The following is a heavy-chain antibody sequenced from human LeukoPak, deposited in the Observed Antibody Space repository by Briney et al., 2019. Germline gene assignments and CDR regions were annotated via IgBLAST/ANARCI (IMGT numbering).Heavy chain of an antibody. J-gene: IGHJ4*02. V-gene: IGHV3-30-3*01. Sequence: GGSLRLSCAASGFTFSNYAMHWVRQAPGKGLEWVAVISYDGSIKYYADSVKGRFTISRDNSRNTLYLLMNSLRAEDTAVYYCARVPKNYYDSSGSYWGQGTLVTVSS. D-gene: IGHD3-22*01. CDR3: ARVPKNYYDSSGSY. CDR1: GFTFSNYA. CDR2: ISYDGSIK.